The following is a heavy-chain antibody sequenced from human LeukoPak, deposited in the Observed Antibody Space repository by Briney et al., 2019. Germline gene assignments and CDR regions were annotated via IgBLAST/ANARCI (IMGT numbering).Heavy chain of an antibody. Sequence: GGSLRLSCAASGFTFSSYAMSWVRQAPGKGLEWVSDISSSGRTMYYADSVKGRFTISRDNAKNSLYLQMNSLRAEDTAVYYCARGNDWRFDPWGQGILVTVSS. J-gene: IGHJ5*02. CDR1: GFTFSSYA. CDR3: ARGNDWRFDP. D-gene: IGHD1-1*01. CDR2: ISSSGRTM. V-gene: IGHV3-48*03.